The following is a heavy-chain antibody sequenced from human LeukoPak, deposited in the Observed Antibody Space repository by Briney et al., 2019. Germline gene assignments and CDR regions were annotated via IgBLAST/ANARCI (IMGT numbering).Heavy chain of an antibody. CDR3: ARDLGVAPTD. D-gene: IGHD3-16*01. J-gene: IGHJ4*02. V-gene: IGHV1-18*04. CDR1: GYTFISYS. Sequence: ASVKVSCKASGYTFISYSIVWVRQAPGQGLEWMGCIDAYNGDTNYAENLQGRVTMTTDTSTTTAYMELRSLKSDDTAVYYCARDLGVAPTDWGQGTLVTVSS. CDR2: IDAYNGDT.